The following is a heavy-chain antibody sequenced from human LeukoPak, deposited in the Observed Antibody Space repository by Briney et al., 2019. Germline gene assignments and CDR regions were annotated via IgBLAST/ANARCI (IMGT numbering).Heavy chain of an antibody. CDR2: MYHSGST. V-gene: IGHV4-38-2*02. CDR3: ARGAPRFGVTED. CDR1: GYSISTGYY. Sequence: SETLSLTCTVSGYSISTGYYWGWIRQPPGKGLEWIGSMYHSGSTYYNPSLKSRVTISVDKSKNQFSLKLSSVTAADTAVYYCARGAPRFGVTEDWGQGTLVTVSS. D-gene: IGHD4-11*01. J-gene: IGHJ4*02.